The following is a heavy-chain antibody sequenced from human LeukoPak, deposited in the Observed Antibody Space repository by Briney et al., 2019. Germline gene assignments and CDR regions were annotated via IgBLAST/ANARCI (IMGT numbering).Heavy chain of an antibody. CDR1: GGTFSSYA. CDR3: ARSIGPGGYSSSWTRGYDY. Sequence: SVKVSCKASGGTFSSYAISWVRQAPGQGLEWMGGNIRIFGTANYAQKFQGRVTITADESTSTAYMELSSLRSEDTAVYYCARSIGPGGYSSSWTRGYDYWGQGTLVTVSS. D-gene: IGHD6-13*01. CDR2: NIRIFGTA. V-gene: IGHV1-69*13. J-gene: IGHJ4*02.